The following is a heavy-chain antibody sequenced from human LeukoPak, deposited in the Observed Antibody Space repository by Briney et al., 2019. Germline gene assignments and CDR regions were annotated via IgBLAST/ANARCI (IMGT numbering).Heavy chain of an antibody. J-gene: IGHJ4*02. CDR1: GFTFSSYA. Sequence: GGSLRLSCAASGFTFSSYAMSWVRQAPGKGLEWVSAISGSGGSTYYADSVKGRFTISRDNSKNTLYLQMNSLRAEDTAVYYCAKVRGYSGYVVEMATITFDYWGQGTLVTVSS. CDR2: ISGSGGST. V-gene: IGHV3-23*01. CDR3: AKVRGYSGYVVEMATITFDY. D-gene: IGHD5-24*01.